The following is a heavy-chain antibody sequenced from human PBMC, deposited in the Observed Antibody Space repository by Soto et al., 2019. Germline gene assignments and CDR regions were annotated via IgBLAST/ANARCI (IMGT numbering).Heavy chain of an antibody. CDR3: ARGAYLNWFDP. CDR2: ISSSSSTI. CDR1: GFTFSSYS. V-gene: IGHV3-48*01. Sequence: EVQLVESGGGLVQPGGSLRLCCAASGFTFSSYSMNWVRQAPGKGLEWVSYISSSSSTIYYADSVKGRFTISRDNAKNSLYLQMNSLRAEDTAVYYCARGAYLNWFDPWGQGTLVTVSS. J-gene: IGHJ5*02.